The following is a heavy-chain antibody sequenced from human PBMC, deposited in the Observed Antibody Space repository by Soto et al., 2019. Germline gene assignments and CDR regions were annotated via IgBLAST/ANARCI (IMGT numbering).Heavy chain of an antibody. CDR2: INAGNGNT. CDR3: ARAITWIQLWTAFDY. J-gene: IGHJ4*02. CDR1: GYSFTNYS. D-gene: IGHD5-18*01. Sequence: GASVKASCKASGYSFTNYSMHSVRQAPGQRLEWMGWINAGNGNTKYSQKFQGRVTITRDTSASTAYMELSSLRSEDTAVYYCARAITWIQLWTAFDYSGQGTLVTVSS. V-gene: IGHV1-3*01.